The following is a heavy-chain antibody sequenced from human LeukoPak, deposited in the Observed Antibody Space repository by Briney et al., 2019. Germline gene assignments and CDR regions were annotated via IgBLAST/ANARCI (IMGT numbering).Heavy chain of an antibody. D-gene: IGHD3-10*01. Sequence: ASVKVSCKASGYTFTGYFMHWVRQAPGQGLEWMGWINPNSGSTKCAQKFQDRVTMTRDTSINTAYMELNRLTSDDTAVYYCTRGRVVEGSGELSGYWGQGTLVTVSS. CDR2: INPNSGST. CDR3: TRGRVVEGSGELSGY. CDR1: GYTFTGYF. V-gene: IGHV1-2*02. J-gene: IGHJ4*02.